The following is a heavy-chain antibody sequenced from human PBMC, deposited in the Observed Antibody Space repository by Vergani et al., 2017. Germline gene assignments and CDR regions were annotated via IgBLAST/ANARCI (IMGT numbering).Heavy chain of an antibody. CDR3: ARVGYSSSSSDY. J-gene: IGHJ4*02. CDR1: GGSFSGYY. V-gene: IGHV4-34*01. CDR2: INHSGST. Sequence: QVQLQQWGAGLLKPSETLSLTCAVYGGSFSGYYWSWIRQAPGKGLEWVGEINHSGSTNYNPSLKSRVTITVDTSMNQFSLKLRSVTAADTAVYYCARVGYSSSSSDYWGQGTLVTVSS. D-gene: IGHD6-6*01.